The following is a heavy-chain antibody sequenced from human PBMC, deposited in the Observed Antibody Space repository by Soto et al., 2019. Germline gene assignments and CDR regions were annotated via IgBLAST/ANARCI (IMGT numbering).Heavy chain of an antibody. CDR1: GGSISSSSYY. D-gene: IGHD1-1*01. CDR3: ARGTNAAPGLDY. V-gene: IGHV4-39*01. CDR2: IYYGGST. J-gene: IGHJ4*02. Sequence: PSETLSLTCAVSGGSISSSSYYWDWIRQPPGKGLEWIGSIYYGGSTYYNPSLKSRVTISVDTSKSQFSLKLSSVTAADTAVYYCARGTNAAPGLDYWGQGILVTVSS.